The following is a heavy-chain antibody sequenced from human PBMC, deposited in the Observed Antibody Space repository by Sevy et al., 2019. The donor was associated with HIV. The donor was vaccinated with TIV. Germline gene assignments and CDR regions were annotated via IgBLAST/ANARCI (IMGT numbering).Heavy chain of an antibody. CDR2: IWFDGSNK. V-gene: IGHV3-33*01. CDR3: ARDLEFYDYGDYGPAFTPDY. Sequence: GGSLRLSCATSGFTFNSYGMHWVRQAPGKGLEWVALIWFDGSNKYYADSVKGRFTISRDIVKNTLHLQMNSLRAEDTAVYYGARDLEFYDYGDYGPAFTPDYWGQGTLVTVSS. CDR1: GFTFNSYG. J-gene: IGHJ4*02. D-gene: IGHD4-17*01.